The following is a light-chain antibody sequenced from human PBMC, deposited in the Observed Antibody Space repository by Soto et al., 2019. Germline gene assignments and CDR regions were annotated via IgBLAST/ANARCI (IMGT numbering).Light chain of an antibody. J-gene: IGKJ2*01. CDR3: QQYNSYPYL. V-gene: IGKV1-5*03. Sequence: DIQMTQSPSTLSASVGDRVPITCRASQSIVSWLAWYQQKPGKAPKLLLYKASTVESGVPSSFSGSGYETEFTFTISSLQLDDFTTYSCQQYNSYPYLFGQRTNLRIK. CDR1: QSIVSW. CDR2: KAS.